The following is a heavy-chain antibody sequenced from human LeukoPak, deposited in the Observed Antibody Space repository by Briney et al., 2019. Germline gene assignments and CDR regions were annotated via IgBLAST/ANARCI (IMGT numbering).Heavy chain of an antibody. V-gene: IGHV3-21*01. CDR1: GYTFSSDS. CDR2: ISVRSNYI. Sequence: GGSLRLSCLASGYTFSSDSINWVRQAQGKGLEWVSSISVRSNYIYYADSVRGRFRISRDDARDSLYLQMNSLRAEDTAVYYCVRLRRNSDTSGFYYYYDFWGQGTLVTVSS. J-gene: IGHJ4*02. CDR3: VRLRRNSDTSGFYYYYDF. D-gene: IGHD3-22*01.